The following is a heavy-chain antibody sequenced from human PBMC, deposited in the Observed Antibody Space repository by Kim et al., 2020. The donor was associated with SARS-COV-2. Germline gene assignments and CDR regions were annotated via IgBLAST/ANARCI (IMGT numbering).Heavy chain of an antibody. V-gene: IGHV4-39*01. CDR1: GGSISSSSYY. CDR3: ARHLPDSGWYGENAFDI. CDR2: IYYSGST. Sequence: SETLSLTCTVSGGSISSSSYYWGWIRQPPGKGLEWIGSIYYSGSTYYNPSLKSRVTISVDTPKNQFSLKLSSVTAADTAVYYCARHLPDSGWYGENAFDIWGQGTMVTVSS. D-gene: IGHD6-19*01. J-gene: IGHJ3*02.